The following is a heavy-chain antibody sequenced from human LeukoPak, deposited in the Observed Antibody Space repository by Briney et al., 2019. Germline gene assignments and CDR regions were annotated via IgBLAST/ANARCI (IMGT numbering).Heavy chain of an antibody. D-gene: IGHD3-22*01. CDR3: ARTVSGYYYDY. CDR2: IYYSGST. V-gene: IGHV4-31*03. J-gene: IGHJ4*02. CDR1: GGSISSGGYY. Sequence: PSETLSLTCTVSGGSISSGGYYWSWIRQHPGKGLEWIGYIYYSGSTYYNPSLKSRVTISVDTSKNQFSLKLSSVTAADTAVYYCARTVSGYYYDYWGQGTLVTVSS.